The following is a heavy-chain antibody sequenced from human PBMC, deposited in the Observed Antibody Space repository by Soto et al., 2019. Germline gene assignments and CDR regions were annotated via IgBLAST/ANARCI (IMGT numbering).Heavy chain of an antibody. CDR1: GGSFSGYY. CDR3: ARGRKRRYYGSGSPTNWVDP. D-gene: IGHD3-10*01. J-gene: IGHJ5*02. CDR2: INHSGST. Sequence: QVQLQQWGAGLLKPSETLSLTCAVYGGSFSGYYWSWIRQPPGKGLEWIGEINHSGSTNYNPSLKSRATISVDTSKNQFSLKLSSVTAADTAVYYCARGRKRRYYGSGSPTNWVDPWGQGTLVTVSS. V-gene: IGHV4-34*01.